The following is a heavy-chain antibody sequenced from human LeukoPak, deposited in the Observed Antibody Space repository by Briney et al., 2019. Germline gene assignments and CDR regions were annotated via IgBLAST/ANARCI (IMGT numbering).Heavy chain of an antibody. J-gene: IGHJ1*01. CDR2: INPHSDGT. Sequence: ASVKVSCKASGYTFTGYYMHWVRQAPGQGLEWMGWINPHSDGTNYAQKFQGRVTMSRDTSISTAYMELSRLRSDDTAVYYCARDNRPWGTAPVPAEYFQHWGQGTLVTVSS. CDR1: GYTFTGYY. V-gene: IGHV1-2*02. CDR3: ARDNRPWGTAPVPAEYFQH. D-gene: IGHD3-16*01.